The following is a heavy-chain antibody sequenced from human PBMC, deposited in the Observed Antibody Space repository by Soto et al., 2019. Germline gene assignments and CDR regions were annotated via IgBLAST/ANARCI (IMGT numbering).Heavy chain of an antibody. J-gene: IGHJ4*02. Sequence: QVQLVESGGGVVQPGRFLRLSCAASGFTFSSYGMHWVRQAPGKGLEWVAVIWYDGSNKYYADSVKGRFTISRDNSKNPRHLQMNILRAEGPAVYYCARDSDVAGTGSILGYYFDYWRQGTLVTVSS. CDR2: IWYDGSNK. CDR1: GFTFSSYG. V-gene: IGHV3-33*01. D-gene: IGHD6-19*01. CDR3: ARDSDVAGTGSILGYYFDY.